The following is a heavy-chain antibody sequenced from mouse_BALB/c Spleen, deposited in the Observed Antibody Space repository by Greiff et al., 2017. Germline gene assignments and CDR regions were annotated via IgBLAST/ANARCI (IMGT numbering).Heavy chain of an antibody. Sequence: EVKLVESGGGLVKPGGSLKLSCAASGFTFSSYAMSWVRQTPGKRLEWVASISSGGSTYYPDSVKGRFTISRDYARNILYLQMSSLRSEDTALYYCARVPYYYGSSSYFDYWGQGTTLTVSS. D-gene: IGHD1-1*01. CDR1: GFTFSSYA. J-gene: IGHJ2*01. V-gene: IGHV5-6-5*01. CDR3: ARVPYYYGSSSYFDY. CDR2: ISSGGST.